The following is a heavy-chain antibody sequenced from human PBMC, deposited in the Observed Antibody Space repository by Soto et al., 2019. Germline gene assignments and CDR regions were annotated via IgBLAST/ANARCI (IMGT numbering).Heavy chain of an antibody. CDR2: IYSGGST. D-gene: IGHD5-12*01. V-gene: IGHV3-66*01. CDR1: GFTVSSNY. CDR3: ASTSDIVATSGDY. Sequence: EVQRVESGGGLVQPGGSLRLSCAASGFTVSSNYMSWVRQAPGKGLEWVSVIYSGGSTYYADSVKGRFTISRDHSNNALYIQMNSLRAEETAVYYCASTSDIVATSGDYWGQGTLVTVSS. J-gene: IGHJ4*02.